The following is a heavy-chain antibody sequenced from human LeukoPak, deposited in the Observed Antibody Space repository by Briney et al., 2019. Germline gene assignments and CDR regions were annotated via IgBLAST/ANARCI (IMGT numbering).Heavy chain of an antibody. CDR1: GFTFSSYG. Sequence: GGSLRLSCAASGFTFSSYGMHWVRQAPGKGLEWVAFIRYDGSNKYDADSVKGRFTISRDNSKNTLYLQMNSLRVEDTAVYYCARAQRLWFGELSVDPWGQGTLVTVSS. CDR2: IRYDGSNK. CDR3: ARAQRLWFGELSVDP. J-gene: IGHJ5*02. V-gene: IGHV3-30*02. D-gene: IGHD3-10*01.